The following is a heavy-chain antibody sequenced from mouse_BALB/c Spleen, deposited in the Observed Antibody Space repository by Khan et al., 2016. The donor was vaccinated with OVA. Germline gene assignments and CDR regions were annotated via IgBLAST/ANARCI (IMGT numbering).Heavy chain of an antibody. Sequence: EVELVESGGGLVKPGGSLRLSCEASGFTFSSYSMSWVRQTPEKRLEWVATITSGGSYTYYPDSVQGRFTISRANSKNPLYLQMSSLKSEDTAIYYCTRDRNYYGSSFYFDYWGQGTTLTVSS. D-gene: IGHD1-1*01. CDR2: ITSGGSYT. CDR3: TRDRNYYGSSFYFDY. CDR1: GFTFSSYS. J-gene: IGHJ2*01. V-gene: IGHV5-6-4*01.